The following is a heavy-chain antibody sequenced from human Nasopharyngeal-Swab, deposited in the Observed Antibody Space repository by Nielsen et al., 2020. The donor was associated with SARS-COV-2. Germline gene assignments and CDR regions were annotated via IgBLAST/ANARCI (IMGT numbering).Heavy chain of an antibody. D-gene: IGHD1-1*01. Sequence: SVKVSCKASGGTFSSYAISWVRQAPGQGLEWMGGIIPIFGTANYAQKFQGRVTITADESTSTAYMGLSSLRSEDTAVYYCARGGRNWNDYYYYGMDVWGQGTTVTVSS. J-gene: IGHJ6*02. CDR2: IIPIFGTA. CDR3: ARGGRNWNDYYYYGMDV. CDR1: GGTFSSYA. V-gene: IGHV1-69*13.